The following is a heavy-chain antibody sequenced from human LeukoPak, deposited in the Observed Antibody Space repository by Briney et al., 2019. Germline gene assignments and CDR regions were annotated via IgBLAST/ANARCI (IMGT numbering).Heavy chain of an antibody. V-gene: IGHV4-59*01. CDR1: GGSISSYY. CDR2: IHYSGST. Sequence: SETLSLTCSVPGGSISSYYWSWIRQPPGKGLEWIGYIHYSGSTNYNPSLKSRVTISVDTSKNQFSLRLSSVTAADTAVYYCARGQAAGATLVDYWGQGTLVTVSS. J-gene: IGHJ4*02. CDR3: ARGQAAGATLVDY. D-gene: IGHD6-25*01.